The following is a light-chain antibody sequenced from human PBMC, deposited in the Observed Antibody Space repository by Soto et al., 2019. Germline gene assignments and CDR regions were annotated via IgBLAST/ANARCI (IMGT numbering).Light chain of an antibody. V-gene: IGKV1-5*01. J-gene: IGKJ1*01. CDR1: QNGSKW. CDR3: QQYKSYWT. Sequence: IQMTQSHSTLSGSVGDRVTVTCRAIQNGSKWWSWYRQKPGKAPKLLIYDASSLEAVVPTRCGGSGARTEFTLIINSLQPDDFAYYYRQQYKSYWTFGQGTKVDIK. CDR2: DAS.